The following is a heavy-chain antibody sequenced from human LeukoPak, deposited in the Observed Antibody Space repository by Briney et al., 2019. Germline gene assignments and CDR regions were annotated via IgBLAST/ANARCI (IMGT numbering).Heavy chain of an antibody. CDR2: INTAADT. CDR1: GFAFSNYD. Sequence: GGSLRLSCAASGFAFSNYDMLWVRQATGKGLEWVSAINTAADTYYPDSVKGRFTISRENAKSSLYLQMNSLRVGDTAVYYCVRAPPGTVRLIDHWGQGTLVAVSS. J-gene: IGHJ4*02. CDR3: VRAPPGTVRLIDH. D-gene: IGHD6-25*01. V-gene: IGHV3-13*04.